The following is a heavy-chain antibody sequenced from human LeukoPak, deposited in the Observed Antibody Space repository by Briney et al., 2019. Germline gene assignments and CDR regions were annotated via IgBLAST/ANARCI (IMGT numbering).Heavy chain of an antibody. CDR2: ISHSGST. CDR3: ARGVSDQN. Sequence: SETLSLTCAVYGGSFSGYYWSWTRQSPGKGLEWIGEISHSGSTYYNPSLKSRATISLDTSKNQFSLKLTSVTAADTAVYYCARGVSDQNWGQGTLVTVSS. CDR1: GGSFSGYY. V-gene: IGHV4-34*01. J-gene: IGHJ4*02.